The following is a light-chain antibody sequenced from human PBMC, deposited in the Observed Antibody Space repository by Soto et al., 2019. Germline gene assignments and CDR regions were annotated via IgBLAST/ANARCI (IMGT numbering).Light chain of an antibody. CDR3: SYFTPSPFYV. J-gene: IGLJ1*01. Sequence: QSALTQPASVSGSPGQSITISCTGTSSDVGAYDYVSWYQQHPGEVPKLMIFDVSDRPSGVSNRFSGSKSGNTPSLTISGLKVGEGAVFYCSYFTPSPFYVFGPGT. CDR2: DVS. V-gene: IGLV2-14*03. CDR1: SSDVGAYDY.